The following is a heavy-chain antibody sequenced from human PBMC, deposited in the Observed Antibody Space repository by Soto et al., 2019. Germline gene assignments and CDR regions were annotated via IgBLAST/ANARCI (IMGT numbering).Heavy chain of an antibody. CDR2: IYYSGST. CDR3: ARDGLNWNYDYYFDY. V-gene: IGHV4-61*01. J-gene: IGHJ4*02. CDR1: GGSVSSGRYY. Sequence: SATRYLTCTVSGGSVSSGRYYWSWIRQPPGKGLEWIGYIYYSGSTNYNPSLKSRVTISVDTSKNQFSLKLSSVTAADTAVYYCARDGLNWNYDYYFDYWGQGTLVTVSS. D-gene: IGHD1-7*01.